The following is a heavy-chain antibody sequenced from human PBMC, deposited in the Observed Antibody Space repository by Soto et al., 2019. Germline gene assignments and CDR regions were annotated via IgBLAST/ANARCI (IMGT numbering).Heavy chain of an antibody. D-gene: IGHD1-7*01. V-gene: IGHV4-4*02. CDR1: GGSFTSNNW. CDR3: ASRDPGTSVDY. J-gene: IGHJ4*02. Sequence: PSETLSLTCAVSGGSFTSNNWWTWVRQPRGQGLEWIGEIYRTGSTNYNPSLKSRVTISLDKSENQFSLKVTSLTAADTAVYYCASRDPGTSVDYWGQGTLVTVSS. CDR2: IYRTGST.